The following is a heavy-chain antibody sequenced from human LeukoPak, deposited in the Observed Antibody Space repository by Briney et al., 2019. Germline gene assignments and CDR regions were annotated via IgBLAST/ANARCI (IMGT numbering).Heavy chain of an antibody. D-gene: IGHD2-2*01. CDR3: ARGSNTWYQHTDF. CDR2: MNPNSGNT. Sequence: GASVKVSCKASGYTFTSYDINWVRQATGQGLEWMGWMNPNSGNTGYTQKFQGRVTMTRNTSISTAYMELSSLRSEDTAVYYCARGSNTWYQHTDFWGQGTLVTVSS. CDR1: GYTFTSYD. V-gene: IGHV1-8*01. J-gene: IGHJ4*02.